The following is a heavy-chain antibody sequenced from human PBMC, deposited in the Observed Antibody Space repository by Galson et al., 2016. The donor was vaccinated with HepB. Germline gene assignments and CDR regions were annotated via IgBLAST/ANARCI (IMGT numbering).Heavy chain of an antibody. CDR3: VRRTYEGPPDH. Sequence: SLRLSCAASGSKSDEYVMHWVRQAPGKGLEWVSGIRGKSTVLGYGDSVKGRFSISRDSAKNSLYLQLDSLTPEDTATYFCVRRTYEGPPDHWGPGILVTVSS. J-gene: IGHJ5*02. CDR1: GSKSDEYV. CDR2: IRGKSTVL. D-gene: IGHD2-21*01. V-gene: IGHV3-9*02.